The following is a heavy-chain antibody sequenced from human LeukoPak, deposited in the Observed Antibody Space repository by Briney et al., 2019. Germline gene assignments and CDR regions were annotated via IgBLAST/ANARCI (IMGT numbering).Heavy chain of an antibody. CDR1: GYTFTGYY. J-gene: IGHJ5*02. CDR2: INPNSGGT. D-gene: IGHD1-1*01. CDR3: ARGNWNGVQNWFDP. V-gene: IGHV1-2*02. Sequence: ASVKVSCKASGYTFTGYYMHWVRQAPGQGLEWMGWINPNSGGTNYAQKFQGRVTMTRDTSISTAYMELSRLRSDDTAVYYCARGNWNGVQNWFDPWGQGTLVTVSS.